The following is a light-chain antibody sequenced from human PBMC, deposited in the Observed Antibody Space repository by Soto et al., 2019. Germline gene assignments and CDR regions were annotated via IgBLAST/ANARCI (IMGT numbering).Light chain of an antibody. J-gene: IGLJ1*01. CDR1: SSDIGGYNY. V-gene: IGLV2-14*01. CDR3: SSYTSRSTLYV. Sequence: QSVLTQPASVSGSPGQSIIVSCTGTSSDIGGYNYVSWYQQHPGKAPKLMVYEVTNRPSGVSDRFSGSKSGNTASLTISGLQADDEGYYYCSSYTSRSTLYVFGTGTKVTVL. CDR2: EVT.